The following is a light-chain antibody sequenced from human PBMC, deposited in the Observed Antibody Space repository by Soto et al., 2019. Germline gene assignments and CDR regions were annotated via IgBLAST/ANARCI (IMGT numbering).Light chain of an antibody. V-gene: IGKV1-5*01. CDR3: QQYNSNGYT. CDR1: QSISSW. CDR2: DAS. Sequence: DIPMTQSPSTLSASVGDRVTITCRASQSISSWLAWYQQKPGKAPKLLIYDASSLESGVPSRFSGSGSGTEFTLTISSLQPDDFATYYCQQYNSNGYTFGQGTKLEIK. J-gene: IGKJ2*01.